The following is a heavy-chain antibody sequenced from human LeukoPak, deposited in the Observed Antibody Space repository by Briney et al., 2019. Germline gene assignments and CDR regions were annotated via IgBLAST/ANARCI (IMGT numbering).Heavy chain of an antibody. CDR1: GFTFSGYW. CDR3: ARDQYYYYTGV. Sequence: GGSLRLSCAASGFTFSGYWMHWVRQVPGKGLLWLSRINGDGSTTNYADSVKGRFTISRDNAKNTVYLQMNSLRAEDTAVYYCARDQYYYYTGVWGKGTTVTVSS. CDR2: INGDGSTT. J-gene: IGHJ6*03. V-gene: IGHV3-74*01.